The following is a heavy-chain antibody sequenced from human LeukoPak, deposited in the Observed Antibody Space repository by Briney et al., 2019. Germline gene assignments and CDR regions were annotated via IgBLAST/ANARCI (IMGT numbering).Heavy chain of an antibody. CDR3: ARGRGDSSSWYTYNWFDP. J-gene: IGHJ5*02. CDR2: ISSSSSYI. Sequence: GGSLRLSCAASGFTFSSYSMTWVRQAPGKGLEWVSSISSSSSYIYYADSVKGRFTISRDNAKNSLYLQMYSLRAEDTAVYYCARGRGDSSSWYTYNWFDPWGQGTLVTVSS. CDR1: GFTFSSYS. D-gene: IGHD6-13*01. V-gene: IGHV3-21*01.